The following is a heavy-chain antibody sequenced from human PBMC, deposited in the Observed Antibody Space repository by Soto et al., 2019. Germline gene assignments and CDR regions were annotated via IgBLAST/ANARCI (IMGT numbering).Heavy chain of an antibody. CDR1: GFTFSSHT. CDR3: VKEVEGFDY. CDR2: ITSSSRDV. D-gene: IGHD1-1*01. Sequence: EVQLVESGGGLVKPGGSLRLSCAASGFTFSSHTMNWVRQAPGKGLEWVSSITSSSRDVFYADSVKGRFTISRDNAKSSLYLQMNSLRADDTAVYYCVKEVEGFDYWGHGTLVTVSS. J-gene: IGHJ4*01. V-gene: IGHV3-21*01.